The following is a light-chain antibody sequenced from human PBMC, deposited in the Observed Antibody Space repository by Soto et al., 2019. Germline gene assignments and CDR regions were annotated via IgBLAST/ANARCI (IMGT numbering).Light chain of an antibody. Sequence: QSVLTQPASVSGSPGQSITISCTGTSSDVGGYNYVSWYQLHPAKAPKLMVYEVSNRPSGVSNRFSGSKSGTSASLAITGLQADDEADYYCQSYDRSLSSPIFGGGTKVTVL. CDR2: EVS. V-gene: IGLV2-14*01. CDR3: QSYDRSLSSPI. J-gene: IGLJ2*01. CDR1: SSDVGGYNY.